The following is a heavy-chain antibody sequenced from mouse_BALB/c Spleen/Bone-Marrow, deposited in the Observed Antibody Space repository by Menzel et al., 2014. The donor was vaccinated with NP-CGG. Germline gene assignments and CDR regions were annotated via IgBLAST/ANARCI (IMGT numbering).Heavy chain of an antibody. Sequence: VQLQQSGPGLVKPSQSLSLTCSVTGYSITSGYYWNWIRQFLGNKLEWMGFISYDGNNNYNPSLKNRISITRDTSKNQFFLKLNSVTAEDTATYYCARQPYYFDYWGQGTTLTVSS. CDR3: ARQPYYFDY. V-gene: IGHV3-6*02. CDR2: ISYDGNN. J-gene: IGHJ2*01. CDR1: GYSITSGYY.